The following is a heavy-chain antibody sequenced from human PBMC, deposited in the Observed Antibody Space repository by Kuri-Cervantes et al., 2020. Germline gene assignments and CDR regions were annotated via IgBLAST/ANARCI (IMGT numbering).Heavy chain of an antibody. CDR3: ARARIQLWLRYFDY. V-gene: IGHV4-61*01. D-gene: IGHD5-18*01. Sequence: SETLSLTCTVSGGSVSSGSYYWSWIRQPPGKGLEWIGYIYYSGSTNYNPSLKSRVTISVGTSKNQFSLKLSSVTAADTAVYYCARARIQLWLRYFDYWGQGTLVTVSS. CDR2: IYYSGST. CDR1: GGSVSSGSYY. J-gene: IGHJ4*02.